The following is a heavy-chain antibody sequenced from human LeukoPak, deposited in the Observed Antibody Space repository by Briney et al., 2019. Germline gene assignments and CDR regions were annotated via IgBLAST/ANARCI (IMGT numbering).Heavy chain of an antibody. D-gene: IGHD4-17*01. Sequence: PSEPLSLPCAVYGGSFSGYYWNWIRRPPGKGLEWIGEINHSGSTNYNPSLKSRVTMSVDTSKNQFSLKVNSMTAADTAVYYCARVDYGDYSKDFDYWGQGTLVTVSS. CDR2: INHSGST. CDR3: ARVDYGDYSKDFDY. V-gene: IGHV4-34*01. CDR1: GGSFSGYY. J-gene: IGHJ4*02.